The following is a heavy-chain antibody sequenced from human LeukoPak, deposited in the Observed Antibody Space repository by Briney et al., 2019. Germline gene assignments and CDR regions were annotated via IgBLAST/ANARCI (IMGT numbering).Heavy chain of an antibody. CDR3: ARGSSSGYLRVKLDS. CDR1: GFTFSSYS. J-gene: IGHJ4*02. Sequence: GGSLRLSCAASGFTFSSYSMNWVRQAPGKGLEWVSYISSSSSTIYYADSVKGRFTISRDNAKNSLYLQMNSLRAEDTAVYYCARGSSSGYLRVKLDSWGQGTLVTVSS. V-gene: IGHV3-48*04. D-gene: IGHD6-19*01. CDR2: ISSSSSTI.